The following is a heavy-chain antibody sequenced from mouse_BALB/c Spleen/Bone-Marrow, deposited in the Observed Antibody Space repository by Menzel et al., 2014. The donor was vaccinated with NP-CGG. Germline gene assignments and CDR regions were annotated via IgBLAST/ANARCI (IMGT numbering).Heavy chain of an antibody. J-gene: IGHJ2*01. CDR3: ARDKGRVFFDY. V-gene: IGHV7-3*02. CDR2: IRNKANGYTT. Sequence: EVQVVESGGGLVQPGGSLRLSCATSGPTFTDYYMNWVRQPPGKALEWLGFIRNKANGYTTEYSASVKSRFTISRDNSQNILYLQMNTLRVDDSATYYCARDKGRVFFDYWGQGTTLTVSS. CDR1: GPTFTDYY.